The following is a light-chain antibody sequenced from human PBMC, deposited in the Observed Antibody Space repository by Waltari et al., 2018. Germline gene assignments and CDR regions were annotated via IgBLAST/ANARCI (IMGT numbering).Light chain of an antibody. Sequence: QSALTQPASVSGSPGQSITISCTGTSSDVGTYNYVSWYQQHPGKAPKLLIFDGSIRRSGVSNRCSGSKSGNTASLTISGLQAEDEADYYCSSYISSSTLELFGGGTSLTVL. CDR3: SSYISSSTLEL. J-gene: IGLJ2*01. V-gene: IGLV2-14*03. CDR2: DGS. CDR1: SSDVGTYNY.